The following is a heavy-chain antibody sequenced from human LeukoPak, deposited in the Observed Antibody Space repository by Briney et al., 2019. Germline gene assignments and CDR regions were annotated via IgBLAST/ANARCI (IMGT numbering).Heavy chain of an antibody. CDR2: ISSSSSYI. J-gene: IGHJ4*02. CDR1: GFTFSSYG. Sequence: GGSLRLSCAASGFTFSSYGMSWVRQAPGKGLEWVSSISSSSSYIYYADSVKGRFTISRDNAKNSLYLQMNSLRAEDTAVYHCARDSPLEEYDILTGYYAHWGQGTLVTVSS. V-gene: IGHV3-21*01. D-gene: IGHD3-9*01. CDR3: ARDSPLEEYDILTGYYAH.